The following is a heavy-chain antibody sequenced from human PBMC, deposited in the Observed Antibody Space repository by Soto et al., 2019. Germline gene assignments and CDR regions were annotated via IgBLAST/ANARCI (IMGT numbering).Heavy chain of an antibody. CDR3: ARGGLRFLDCAMDV. CDR1: GGTFSSYA. D-gene: IGHD3-3*01. Sequence: QVQLVQSGAEMKKPGSSVKVSCKASGGTFSSYAISWVRQAPGQGLEWMGGIIPIFGSTNYAQKFQGRVTITADESTSTAYMELSSLRSEDTAVYYCARGGLRFLDCAMDVWGQGTTVTVSS. V-gene: IGHV1-69*12. J-gene: IGHJ6*02. CDR2: IIPIFGST.